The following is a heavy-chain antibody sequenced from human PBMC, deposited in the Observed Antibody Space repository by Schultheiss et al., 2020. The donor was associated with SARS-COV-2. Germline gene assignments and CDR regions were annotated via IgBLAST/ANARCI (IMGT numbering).Heavy chain of an antibody. CDR1: GGSISSYY. J-gene: IGHJ4*02. CDR2: IYYSGST. D-gene: IGHD3-22*01. CDR3: ARDLKGYYDSSGWKYYFDY. Sequence: SETLSLTCTVSGGSISSYYWGWIRQPPGKGLEWIGSIYYSGSTTYNPSLKSRVSMSVDTSKNQFSLKLSSVTAADTAVYYCARDLKGYYDSSGWKYYFDYWGQGTLVTVSS. V-gene: IGHV4-59*12.